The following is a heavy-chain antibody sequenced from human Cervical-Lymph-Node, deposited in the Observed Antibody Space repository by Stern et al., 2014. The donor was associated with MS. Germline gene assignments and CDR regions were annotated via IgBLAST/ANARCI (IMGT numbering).Heavy chain of an antibody. D-gene: IGHD6-13*01. V-gene: IGHV3-33*01. J-gene: IGHJ4*02. CDR2: IWYVGSNK. CDR1: GFIFSNSG. Sequence: VQLVESGGGVVQSGRSLRLSCAASGFIFSNSGMHWVRQAPGKGLEWVAFIWYVGSNKYYAESVKGRFTISRDNSNNTLYLQMNSLRAEDTAVYFCARDWDSSSPVYLDYWGQGTLVIVSS. CDR3: ARDWDSSSPVYLDY.